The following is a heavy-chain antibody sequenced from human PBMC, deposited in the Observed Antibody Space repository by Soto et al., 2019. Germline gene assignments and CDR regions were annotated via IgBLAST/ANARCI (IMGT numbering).Heavy chain of an antibody. D-gene: IGHD3-3*01. CDR1: GGSFSGYY. V-gene: IGHV4-34*01. CDR3: ARGCCYDFWSGYRILDY. CDR2: INHSGST. J-gene: IGHJ4*02. Sequence: SETLSLTCAVYGGSFSGYYWSWIRQPPGKGLEWIGEINHSGSTNYNPSLKSRVTISVDTSKNQFSLKLSSVTAADTAVYYCARGCCYDFWSGYRILDYWGQGTLVTVPS.